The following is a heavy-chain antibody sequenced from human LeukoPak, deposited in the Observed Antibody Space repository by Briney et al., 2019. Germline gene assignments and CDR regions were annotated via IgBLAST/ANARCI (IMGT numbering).Heavy chain of an antibody. Sequence: SETLSLTCAVSGGSISSFSWSWIRQPPGKGLEWIGYIYYSGSTDYNPSLKSRVTISVDTSKNQFSLKLSSVTAADTAVYYCARHVSDKGYNSGNFFDYWGQGTLVTVSS. J-gene: IGHJ4*02. V-gene: IGHV4-59*08. CDR3: ARHVSDKGYNSGNFFDY. CDR1: GGSISSFS. D-gene: IGHD5-24*01. CDR2: IYYSGST.